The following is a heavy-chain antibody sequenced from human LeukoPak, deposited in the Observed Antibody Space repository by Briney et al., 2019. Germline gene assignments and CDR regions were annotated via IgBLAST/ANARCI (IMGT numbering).Heavy chain of an antibody. J-gene: IGHJ6*02. CDR3: ARGLGLRFLEWLPQWNYYGMDV. V-gene: IGHV1-8*01. Sequence: VSVKVSCKASGYTFTSYDINWVRQATGQGLEWMGWMNPNSGNTGYAQKFQGRVTMTRNTSISTAYMELSSLRSEDTAVYYCARGLGLRFLEWLPQWNYYGMDVWGQGTTVTVSS. CDR1: GYTFTSYD. D-gene: IGHD3-3*01. CDR2: MNPNSGNT.